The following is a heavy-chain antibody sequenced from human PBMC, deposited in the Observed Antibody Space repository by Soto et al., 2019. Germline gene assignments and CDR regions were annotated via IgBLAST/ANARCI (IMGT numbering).Heavy chain of an antibody. CDR2: INPGNGKT. D-gene: IGHD3-10*01. J-gene: IGHJ6*02. Sequence: ASVKVSCKASGYTFSNFAMHWVRQAPGQRLEWMGWINPGNGKTEYSQRFQGRVTITRDTSASTAYMELSSLRSEDTAVYYCARAVARGVKTVYYYYGMDVWGQGTTVTVSS. CDR3: ARAVARGVKTVYYYYGMDV. CDR1: GYTFSNFA. V-gene: IGHV1-3*01.